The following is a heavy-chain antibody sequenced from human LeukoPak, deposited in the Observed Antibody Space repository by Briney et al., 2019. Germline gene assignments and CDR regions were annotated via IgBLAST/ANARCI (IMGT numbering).Heavy chain of an antibody. CDR3: ARARELAFMAYYFDY. CDR1: GDSLRGYY. Sequence: PSETLSLTCNLPGDSLRGYYWSWLRQPPGKGLEWIGNVYYSGKINYNSSLESRVTLSVHTSKNQFSRKLTSVTAAETAVYFCARARELAFMAYYFDYWGQGTLATVSS. CDR2: VYYSGKI. D-gene: IGHD3-9*01. J-gene: IGHJ4*02. V-gene: IGHV4-59*01.